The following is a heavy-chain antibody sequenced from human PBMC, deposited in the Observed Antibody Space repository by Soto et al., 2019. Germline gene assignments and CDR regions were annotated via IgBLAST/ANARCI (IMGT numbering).Heavy chain of an antibody. J-gene: IGHJ5*02. V-gene: IGHV4-4*02. CDR2: IYHSGST. D-gene: IGHD2-2*01. Sequence: SSETLSLTCAVSGGSISSSNWWSWVRQPPGKGLEWIGEIYHSGSTNYNPSLKSRVTISVDKSKNQFSLKLSSVTAADTAVYYCAVEGGYCSSTSCYNWFDPWGQGTLVTVSS. CDR3: AVEGGYCSSTSCYNWFDP. CDR1: GGSISSSNW.